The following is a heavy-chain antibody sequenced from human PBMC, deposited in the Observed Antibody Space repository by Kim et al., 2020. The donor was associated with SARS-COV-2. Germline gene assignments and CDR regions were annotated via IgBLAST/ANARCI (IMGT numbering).Heavy chain of an antibody. D-gene: IGHD3-22*01. V-gene: IGHV3-48*03. Sequence: SVKGRFTISRDNAKNSLYLQRNSLRAEDTAVYYCARAYHDYYDSSGYYCYWGQGTLVTVSS. CDR3: ARAYHDYYDSSGYYCY. J-gene: IGHJ4*02.